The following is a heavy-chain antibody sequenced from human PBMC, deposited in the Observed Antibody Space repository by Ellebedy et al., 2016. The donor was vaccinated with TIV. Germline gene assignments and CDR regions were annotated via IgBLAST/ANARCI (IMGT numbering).Heavy chain of an antibody. CDR3: ASSPIYSGYDYFDY. V-gene: IGHV4-59*01. Sequence: GSLRLSCTVSGGSISSYYWSWIRQPPGKGLEWIGYIYYSGSTNYNPSLKSRVTISVDTSKNQFSLKLSSVTAADTAVYYCASSPIYSGYDYFDYWGQGTLVTVSS. CDR2: IYYSGST. D-gene: IGHD5-12*01. CDR1: GGSISSYY. J-gene: IGHJ4*02.